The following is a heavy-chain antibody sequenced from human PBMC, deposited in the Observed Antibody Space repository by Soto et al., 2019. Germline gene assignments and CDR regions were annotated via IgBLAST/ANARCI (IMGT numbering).Heavy chain of an antibody. CDR2: ISAYNGNT. CDR1: GYTFTSYG. Sequence: GASVKVSCKASGYTFTSYGISWVRQAPGQGLEWMGWISAYNGNTNYAQKLQGRVTMTTDTSTSTAYMELRSLRSDDTAVYYCARDLGQLVSPNWFDPWGQGTLVTVSS. CDR3: ARDLGQLVSPNWFDP. V-gene: IGHV1-18*01. D-gene: IGHD6-13*01. J-gene: IGHJ5*02.